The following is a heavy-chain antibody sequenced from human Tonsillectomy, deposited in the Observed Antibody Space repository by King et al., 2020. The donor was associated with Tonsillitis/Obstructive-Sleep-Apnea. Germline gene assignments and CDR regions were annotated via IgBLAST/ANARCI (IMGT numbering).Heavy chain of an antibody. V-gene: IGHV3-23*04. CDR3: AKDAPTVVAGYFDY. J-gene: IGHJ4*02. CDR2: IIGSAGST. Sequence: VQLVESGGGLVQPGGSLRLSCAASGFTLSNYAMTWVRQAPGKGLEWVSVIIGSAGSTFYADSVKGRFTIFRDDSKNTLYLQMNSLRAEDTAVYYCAKDAPTVVAGYFDYWGQGTLVTVSS. CDR1: GFTLSNYA. D-gene: IGHD6-19*01.